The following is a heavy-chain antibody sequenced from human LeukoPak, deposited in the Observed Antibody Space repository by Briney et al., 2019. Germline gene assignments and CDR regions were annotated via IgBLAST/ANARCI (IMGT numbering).Heavy chain of an antibody. CDR3: ARASSGWYAGGYFDY. CDR2: IYHSGST. J-gene: IGHJ4*02. CDR1: GYSISSGYY. D-gene: IGHD6-19*01. Sequence: SETLSLTCAVSGYSISSGYYWGWIRQPPGKGLEGIGSIYHSGSTYYNPSLKSRVTISVDTSKNQFSLKLSSVTAADTAVYYCARASSGWYAGGYFDYWGQGTLVTVSS. V-gene: IGHV4-38-2*01.